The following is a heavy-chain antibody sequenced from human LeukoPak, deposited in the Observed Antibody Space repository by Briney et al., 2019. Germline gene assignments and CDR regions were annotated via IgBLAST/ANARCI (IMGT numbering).Heavy chain of an antibody. D-gene: IGHD3-16*02. CDR3: ARDRPFYVWGSYRSLWDY. CDR1: GGSFSGYY. CDR2: INHSGST. V-gene: IGHV4-34*01. Sequence: PSETLSLTCAVYGGSFSGYYWSWLRQPPGKGLEWIGEINHSGSTNYNPSLKSRVTISVDTSKNQFSLKLSSVTAADTAVYYCARDRPFYVWGSYRSLWDYWGQGTLVTVSS. J-gene: IGHJ4*02.